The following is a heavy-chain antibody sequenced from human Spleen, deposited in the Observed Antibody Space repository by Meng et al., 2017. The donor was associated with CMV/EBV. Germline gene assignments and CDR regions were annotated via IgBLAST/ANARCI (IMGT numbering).Heavy chain of an antibody. CDR1: GFTVSSNY. D-gene: IGHD1-1*01. J-gene: IGHJ4*02. Sequence: GGSLRLSCAASGFTVSSNYMSWVRQAPGKGLEWVSVIYSGGSTYYADSVKGRFTISRDNSKNTLYLQMNSLRAEDTAVYYCARADWNPLNTSSDYFDYWGQGTLVTVSS. V-gene: IGHV3-53*01. CDR3: ARADWNPLNTSSDYFDY. CDR2: IYSGGST.